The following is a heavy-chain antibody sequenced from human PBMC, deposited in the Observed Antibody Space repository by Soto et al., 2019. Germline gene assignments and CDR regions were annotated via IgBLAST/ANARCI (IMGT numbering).Heavy chain of an antibody. CDR3: ARVGSKSFYYATDV. Sequence: QLQESGPGLVKPSETLSLTCTVSGGSISSFCWSWIRQPPGQGLEWIGYICSGGTTKYNPSLKSRVTMSVDTSKTQFSLTLTSVTAADTAVYYCARVGSKSFYYATDVWGQGTTVTVSS. J-gene: IGHJ6*02. D-gene: IGHD4-4*01. CDR1: GGSISSFC. CDR2: ICSGGTT. V-gene: IGHV4-59*01.